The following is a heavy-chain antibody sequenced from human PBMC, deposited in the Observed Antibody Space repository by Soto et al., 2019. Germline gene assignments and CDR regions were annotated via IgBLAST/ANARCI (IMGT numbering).Heavy chain of an antibody. Sequence: QVQLVQSGSELKKPGASVKVSCKASGYTFTSYAMNWVRQAPGQGLEWMGWINTNTGNPTYAQAFTGRFDFASDTSVSTAYQQICSLKAEDTAVYYCARDNDYDSSGYYYDYWGQGTLVTVSS. V-gene: IGHV7-4-1*01. J-gene: IGHJ4*02. CDR1: GYTFTSYA. CDR3: ARDNDYDSSGYYYDY. D-gene: IGHD3-22*01. CDR2: INTNTGNP.